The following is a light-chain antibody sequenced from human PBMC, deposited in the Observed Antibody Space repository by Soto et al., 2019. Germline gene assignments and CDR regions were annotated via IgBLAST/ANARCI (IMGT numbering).Light chain of an antibody. CDR2: GAS. CDR3: QQYNSWPLT. CDR1: QSVSSD. J-gene: IGKJ4*01. V-gene: IGKV3-15*01. Sequence: EIVMTQSPVTLSVSPGERATLSCRASQSVSSDLAWYEQKPGQAPRLLIYGASTRATGIPARFSGSGSGTEFTLTISSLQSEYFAVYYCQQYNSWPLTFGGGTKVEIK.